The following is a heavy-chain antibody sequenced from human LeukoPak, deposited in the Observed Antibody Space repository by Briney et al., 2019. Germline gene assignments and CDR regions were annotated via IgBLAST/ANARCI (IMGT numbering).Heavy chain of an antibody. CDR1: GFTFSTYA. CDR2: ISGSGDST. D-gene: IGHD2-2*01. J-gene: IGHJ4*02. CDR3: AKAHIVVVPGATHY. Sequence: GGSLRLSCAASGFTFSTYAMSWVRQAPGKGLEWVSGISGSGDSTYYADSVKGRFTISRDNSKNTLYLQMNSLRAEDTAVYYCAKAHIVVVPGATHYWGQGTLVTVSS. V-gene: IGHV3-23*01.